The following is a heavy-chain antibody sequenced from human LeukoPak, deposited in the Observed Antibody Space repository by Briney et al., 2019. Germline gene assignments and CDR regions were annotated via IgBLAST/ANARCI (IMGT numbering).Heavy chain of an antibody. V-gene: IGHV4-39*01. Sequence: SETLSLTCTVSGGSIRIDNYCWEWIRQPPGKGLEWIGSIYYSGSTYYNPSLKSRVTISVDTSKNQLSLKLGSLTAADTAAYYCARRRFGKPTGNWGQGTLVTVSS. D-gene: IGHD3-10*01. CDR1: GGSIRIDNYC. CDR3: ARRRFGKPTGN. J-gene: IGHJ4*02. CDR2: IYYSGST.